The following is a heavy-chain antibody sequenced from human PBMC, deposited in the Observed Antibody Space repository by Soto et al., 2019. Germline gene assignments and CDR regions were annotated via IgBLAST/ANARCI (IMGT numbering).Heavy chain of an antibody. D-gene: IGHD4-17*01. V-gene: IGHV3-9*01. J-gene: IGHJ6*02. CDR1: GFTFDDFA. CDR3: AKDFHEIDDGDYHYYFYGMDV. Sequence: EVQLVESGGGLVQPGRSLRLSCAASGFTFDDFAMHWVRQVPGKGLEWVSGISWDSTGIGYADSVKGRFTISRDNAKNSLYLQMDSLRGEDTALYYCAKDFHEIDDGDYHYYFYGMDVWGQGTTVTVSS. CDR2: ISWDSTGI.